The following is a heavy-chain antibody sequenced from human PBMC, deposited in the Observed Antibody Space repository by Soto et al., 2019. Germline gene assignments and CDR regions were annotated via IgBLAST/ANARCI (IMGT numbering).Heavy chain of an antibody. CDR1: GFTFSTYN. CDR3: ARLQGYGSGISDY. Sequence: GESLKISCAASGFTFSTYNMNWVRQAPGKGLEWVSYISSSSSTTYYADSVKGRFTISRDNVKNSLYLQMNSLRAEDTAVYYCARLQGYGSGISDYWGQGPLVTV. D-gene: IGHD3-10*01. V-gene: IGHV3-48*01. CDR2: ISSSSSTT. J-gene: IGHJ4*02.